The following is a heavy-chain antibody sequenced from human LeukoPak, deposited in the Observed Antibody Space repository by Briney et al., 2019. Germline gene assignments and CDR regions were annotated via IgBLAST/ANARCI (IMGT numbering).Heavy chain of an antibody. D-gene: IGHD6-13*01. V-gene: IGHV4-4*07. J-gene: IGHJ6*03. Sequence: PSETLSLTCTVSGGSISSYYWSWIRQPAGKGLEWIGRIYTSGSTNYNPSLKSRVTMSVDTSKNQFSLKLSSETAADTAVYYCARDEQQNSYYMDVWGKGTTVTVSS. CDR2: IYTSGST. CDR3: ARDEQQNSYYMDV. CDR1: GGSISSYY.